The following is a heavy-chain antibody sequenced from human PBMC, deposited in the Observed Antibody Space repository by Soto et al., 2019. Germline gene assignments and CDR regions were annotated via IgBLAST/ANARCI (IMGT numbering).Heavy chain of an antibody. J-gene: IGHJ4*02. V-gene: IGHV4-34*01. CDR1: GGSFSGYY. D-gene: IGHD3-22*01. CDR2: INHSGST. CDR3: ARCKADYYDSSGYCPFDY. Sequence: SETLSLTCAVYGGSFSGYYWSWIRRPPGKGLEWIGEINHSGSTNYNPSLKSRVTISVDTSKNQFSLKLSSVTAADTAVYYCARCKADYYDSSGYCPFDYWGQGTLVTVSS.